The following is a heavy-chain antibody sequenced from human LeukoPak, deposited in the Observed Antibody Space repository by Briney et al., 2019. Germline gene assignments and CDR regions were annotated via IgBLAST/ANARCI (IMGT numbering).Heavy chain of an antibody. Sequence: ASVKVSCKASGYTFTSYAMHWVRQAPGQRLEWMGWINAGNGNTKYSQKFQGRVTITRDTSASTAYMELSSLRSEDTAVYYRGGKTNNYVRGVKGRMGVLGKRA. CDR3: GGKTNNYVRGVKGRMGV. V-gene: IGHV1-3*01. J-gene: IGHJ6*04. CDR1: GYTFTSYA. CDR2: INAGNGNT. D-gene: IGHD3-10*02.